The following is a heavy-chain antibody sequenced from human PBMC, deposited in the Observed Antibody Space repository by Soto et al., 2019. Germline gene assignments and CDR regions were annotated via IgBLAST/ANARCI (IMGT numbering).Heavy chain of an antibody. D-gene: IGHD3-10*01. CDR2: LYYNGAT. V-gene: IGHV4-39*02. CDR1: GASISGRSSYS. CDR3: ARLSAVRGVIHY. Sequence: QMQLEESGPGLVKPPETLTLTCTVSGASISGRSSYSWGWIRQPPGKGLEWMGTLYYNGATSYSPSLQCPVTISVPTSKSYVSLMTNPLAAADTAVYLWARLSAVRGVIHYWGQGTLVDVSS. J-gene: IGHJ4*02.